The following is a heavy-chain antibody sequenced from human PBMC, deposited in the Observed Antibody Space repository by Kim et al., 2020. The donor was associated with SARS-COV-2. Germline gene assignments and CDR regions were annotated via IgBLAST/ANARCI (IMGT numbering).Heavy chain of an antibody. V-gene: IGHV3-72*01. D-gene: IGHD6-13*01. Sequence: SVKGRCTTARDASKTALYLQMSSLKTEDTAVYYCARAGIVAAGLYNWLDPWGQGTLVTVSS. CDR3: ARAGIVAAGLYNWLDP. J-gene: IGHJ5*02.